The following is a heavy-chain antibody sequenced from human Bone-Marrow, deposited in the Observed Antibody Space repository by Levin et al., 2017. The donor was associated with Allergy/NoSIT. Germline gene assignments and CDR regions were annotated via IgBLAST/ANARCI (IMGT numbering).Heavy chain of an antibody. D-gene: IGHD5/OR15-5a*01. CDR2: INSDGSIT. Sequence: ASVKVSCAASGFTFSSYWMHWVRQAPGTGLVWVSRINSDGSITNHADSVKGRFTISRDNARNTLFLQMTSLRADDTGVYYCAREIVFSGIGAYYWGQGALVTVSS. V-gene: IGHV3-74*01. J-gene: IGHJ4*02. CDR3: AREIVFSGIGAYY. CDR1: GFTFSSYW.